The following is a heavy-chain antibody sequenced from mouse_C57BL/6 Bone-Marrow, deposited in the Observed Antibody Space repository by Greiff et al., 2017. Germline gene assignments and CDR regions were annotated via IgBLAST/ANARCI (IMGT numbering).Heavy chain of an antibody. V-gene: IGHV14-4*01. J-gene: IGHJ2*01. CDR1: GFNIKDDY. Sequence: VQLKQSGAELVRPGASVKLSCTASGFNIKDDYMHWVKQRPEQGLEWIGWIDPENGDTEYASKFQGKATITADTSSNTAYLQLSSLTSEDTAVYYCSITTVVDPPGYWGQGTTLTVSS. CDR2: IDPENGDT. D-gene: IGHD1-1*01. CDR3: SITTVVDPPGY.